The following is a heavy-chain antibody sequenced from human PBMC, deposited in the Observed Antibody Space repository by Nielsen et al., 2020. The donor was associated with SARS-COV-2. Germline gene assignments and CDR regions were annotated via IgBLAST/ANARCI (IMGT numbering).Heavy chain of an antibody. V-gene: IGHV3-7*03. J-gene: IGHJ4*02. D-gene: IGHD3-10*01. CDR3: AKDASDGLLWFGEPYYFDY. CDR2: IKQDGSEK. Sequence: GGSLRLSCAASGFTFTSYWMTWVRQAPGKGLGWVANIKQDGSEKFYVDSVKGRFTISRDNAKNSLYLQMNSLRAEDTALYYCAKDASDGLLWFGEPYYFDYWGQGTLVTVSS. CDR1: GFTFTSYW.